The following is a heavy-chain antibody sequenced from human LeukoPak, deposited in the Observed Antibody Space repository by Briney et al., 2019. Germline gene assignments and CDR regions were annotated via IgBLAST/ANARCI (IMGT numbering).Heavy chain of an antibody. CDR2: ISSSSSYI. Sequence: MPGGSLRLSCAASGFTFSSYSMNWVRQAPGKGLEWVSSISSSSSYIYYADSVKGRFTISRDNAKNSLYLQMNSLRAEDTAVYYCASLERITIFGVAFPNRMDVWGQGTTVTVSS. D-gene: IGHD3-3*01. J-gene: IGHJ6*02. CDR3: ASLERITIFGVAFPNRMDV. V-gene: IGHV3-21*01. CDR1: GFTFSSYS.